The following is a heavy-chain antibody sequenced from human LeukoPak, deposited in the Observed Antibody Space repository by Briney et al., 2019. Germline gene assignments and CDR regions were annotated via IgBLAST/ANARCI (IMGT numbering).Heavy chain of an antibody. D-gene: IGHD1-26*01. CDR1: GITFSSYS. CDR2: ISSRSSYI. V-gene: IGHV3-21*01. CDR3: ARCYSGSQYFDY. J-gene: IGHJ4*02. Sequence: PGGSLRLSCAASGITFSSYSMNWVRHAPGKGLELVSSISSRSSYIYYPDSVKGRFTISRDNAKNSLYLQMNSLRAEDTAVYYCARCYSGSQYFDYWGQGTLVTVSS.